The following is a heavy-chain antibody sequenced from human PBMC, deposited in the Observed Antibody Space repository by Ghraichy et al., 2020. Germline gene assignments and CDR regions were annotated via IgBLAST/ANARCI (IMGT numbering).Heavy chain of an antibody. J-gene: IGHJ3*01. CDR1: GFTFSNYE. D-gene: IGHD5-18*01. V-gene: IGHV3-48*03. Sequence: GGSLRLSCAASGFTFSNYEMNWVRQAPGKGLEWISYINTGGDYTNYAGSVAGRFTLSRDNTKNSLYLQMNSLRAEDTAVYYCARDPSPLRCNGYCPDSFDLCGQETVVTVSS. CDR3: ARDPSPLRCNGYCPDSFDL. CDR2: INTGGDYT.